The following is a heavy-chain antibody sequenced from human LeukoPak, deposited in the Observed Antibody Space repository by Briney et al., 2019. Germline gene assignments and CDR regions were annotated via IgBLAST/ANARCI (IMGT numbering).Heavy chain of an antibody. D-gene: IGHD1-26*01. J-gene: IGHJ4*02. CDR2: INAGNGNT. CDR3: ARDSSSGTFDY. V-gene: IGHV1-3*01. CDR1: GYTFTSYV. Sequence: ASVKVSCKASGYTFTSYVMHWVRQAPGQRLEWMGWINAGNGNTKYSQKFQGRVTITRDTSASTAYMELSSLRSEDTAVYYCARDSSSGTFDYWGQGTLVTVSS.